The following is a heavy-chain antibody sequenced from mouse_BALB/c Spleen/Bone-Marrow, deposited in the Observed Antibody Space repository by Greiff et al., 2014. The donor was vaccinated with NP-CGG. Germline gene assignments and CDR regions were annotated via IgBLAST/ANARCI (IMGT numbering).Heavy chain of an antibody. CDR1: GFSLSGYG. CDR3: VREGGYDGAAWFAH. V-gene: IGHV2-6-7*02. CDR2: IWGDGST. D-gene: IGHD2-2*01. J-gene: IGHJ3*01. Sequence: VQLQESGPGLVAPSQSLSITCTVSGFSLSGYGVNWVRQPPGKGLEWLGMIWGDGSTDYNSALKSRLSISKDNSKSQVFLKMNSLQTDDTAGYYCVREGGYDGAAWFAHWGQGTLVTVSA.